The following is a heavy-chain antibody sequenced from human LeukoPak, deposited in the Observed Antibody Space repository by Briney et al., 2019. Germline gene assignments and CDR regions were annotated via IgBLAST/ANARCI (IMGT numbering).Heavy chain of an antibody. CDR3: ARGESFAFDV. Sequence: GESLKISCAASGFTFSTYNMNWVRQAPGKGLEWVSSISRAGDRTYYEDSVKGRFTISRDNSRNTMFLQMNSLRAEDTAVYYCARGESFAFDVWGQGTMVTVSS. CDR2: ISRAGDRT. V-gene: IGHV3-23*01. CDR1: GFTFSTYN. J-gene: IGHJ3*01.